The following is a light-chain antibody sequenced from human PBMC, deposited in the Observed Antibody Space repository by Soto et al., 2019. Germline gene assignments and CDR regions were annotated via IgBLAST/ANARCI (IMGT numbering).Light chain of an antibody. Sequence: QSALTQPASVSGSPGQSITISCTGTSSDVGGYEYVSWYQIHPGKAPKLILFEVSNRPSGVSYRFSGSKSGNTASLTISGLQTEDEADYFCSSYSVSTAYLFGTGTKLTVL. CDR3: SSYSVSTAYL. V-gene: IGLV2-14*03. CDR2: EVS. J-gene: IGLJ1*01. CDR1: SSDVGGYEY.